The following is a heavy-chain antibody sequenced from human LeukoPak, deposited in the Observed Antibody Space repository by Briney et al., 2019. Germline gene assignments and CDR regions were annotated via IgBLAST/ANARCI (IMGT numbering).Heavy chain of an antibody. CDR2: INPNSGGT. V-gene: IGHV1-2*02. Sequence: ASVKVSCKASGYTFTGYYMHWVRQAPGQGLEWMGWINPNSGGTNYAQKFQGRVTMTRDTSISTAYMELRSLRSDDTAVYYCARARGVNYYYYYYMDVWGKGTTVTVSS. CDR1: GYTFTGYY. CDR3: ARARGVNYYYYYYMDV. J-gene: IGHJ6*03. D-gene: IGHD3-3*01.